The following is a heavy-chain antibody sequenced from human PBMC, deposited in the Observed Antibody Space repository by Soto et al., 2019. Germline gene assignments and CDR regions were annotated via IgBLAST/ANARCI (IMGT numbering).Heavy chain of an antibody. V-gene: IGHV1-18*01. Sequence: QAQLVQSGSEVKRPGASVKVSCRSFDNTFTYYGINWVRQAPGQGLEWLGWISGYNANTKEAQKFQDRVSMTGDTSTRTAYLEVRSLTSDDTGVYFCAAPGGHHFGLDVWGQGTTVTVSS. CDR2: ISGYNANT. D-gene: IGHD2-8*02. CDR3: AAPGGHHFGLDV. CDR1: DNTFTYYG. J-gene: IGHJ6*02.